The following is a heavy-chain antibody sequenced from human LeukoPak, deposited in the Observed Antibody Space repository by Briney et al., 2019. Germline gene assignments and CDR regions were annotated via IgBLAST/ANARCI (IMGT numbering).Heavy chain of an antibody. CDR1: VYTFTGYY. CDR2: INPNSGGT. Sequence: GASVKVSCKASVYTFTGYYMHWVRQAPGQGLEWMGWINPNSGGTNYAQKLQGRVTMTRDTSISTAYMELSRLRSDDTAVYYCARVAGYCSGGSCPGIPEYYFDYWGQGTLVTVSS. V-gene: IGHV1-2*02. CDR3: ARVAGYCSGGSCPGIPEYYFDY. J-gene: IGHJ4*02. D-gene: IGHD2-15*01.